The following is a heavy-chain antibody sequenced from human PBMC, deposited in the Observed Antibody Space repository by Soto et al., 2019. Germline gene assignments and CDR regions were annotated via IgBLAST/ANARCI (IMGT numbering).Heavy chain of an antibody. CDR1: GFTFSTYG. Sequence: QVQLVESRGGVVQPGRSLRLSCAATGFTFSTYGMHWVRQAPGKGLEWVAVISYDGSNKYYADSVKGRFTISRDNSKNTLYLQMNSLRAEDTAVYYCAKDSLRNAYYYYGMDVCGQGTTVTVSS. V-gene: IGHV3-30*18. CDR3: AKDSLRNAYYYYGMDV. CDR2: ISYDGSNK. J-gene: IGHJ6*02. D-gene: IGHD1-1*01.